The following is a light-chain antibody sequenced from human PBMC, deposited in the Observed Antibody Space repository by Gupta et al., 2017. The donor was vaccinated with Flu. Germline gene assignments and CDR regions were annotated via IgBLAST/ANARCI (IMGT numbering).Light chain of an antibody. CDR1: ESIGTW. V-gene: IGKV1-5*03. CDR3: KQYNTYF. Sequence: DIQMTQSPSTLSASVGDRVTITCRASESIGTWLAWYQQKPGKAPKLLIYKASSLESGVPSRFSGSGSETEVTLTISSLQPDDFATYYCKQYNTYFFGQGTKVELK. CDR2: KAS. J-gene: IGKJ1*01.